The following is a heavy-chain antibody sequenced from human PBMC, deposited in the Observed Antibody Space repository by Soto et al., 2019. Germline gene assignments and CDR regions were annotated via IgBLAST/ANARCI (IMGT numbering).Heavy chain of an antibody. Sequence: SLRLSCAASGNTFSSYAMSWVRQAPGKGLEWVSGISGSGGSTYYADSVKGRFTISRDNSKNTLYLQMSSLRAEDTAVYYCAKGVSSSWYEDAFDIWGQGTMVTVSS. CDR3: AKGVSSSWYEDAFDI. CDR1: GNTFSSYA. CDR2: ISGSGGST. D-gene: IGHD6-13*01. J-gene: IGHJ3*02. V-gene: IGHV3-23*01.